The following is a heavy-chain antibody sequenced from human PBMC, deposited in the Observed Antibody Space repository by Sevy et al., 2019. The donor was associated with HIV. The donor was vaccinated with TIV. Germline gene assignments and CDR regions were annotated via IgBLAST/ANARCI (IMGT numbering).Heavy chain of an antibody. CDR1: TFSVTANY. CDR2: IYSGGST. CDR3: ARDRYYEASGYYYYYYGLDV. D-gene: IGHD3-22*01. J-gene: IGHJ6*02. V-gene: IGHV3-66*01. Sequence: GGSLRLSCAAYTFSVTANYMSWVRQAPGKGLEWVSTIYSGGSTFYADSVKGRFTISRDNAKNTVYLQMNSLRAEGTAVYYGARDRYYEASGYYYYYYGLDVWGQGTTVTVSS.